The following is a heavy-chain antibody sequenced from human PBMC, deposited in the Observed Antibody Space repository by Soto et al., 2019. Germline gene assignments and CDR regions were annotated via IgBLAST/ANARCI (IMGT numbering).Heavy chain of an antibody. Sequence: SEILSLTCTVSGGSISYYYWGWIRQPPGKGLEWIGSIYYSGNTHYNPSLKSRVTISVDTSMNQFSLNLDSVTAVDSAVYYCVRGGYVHAFDYWGQGALVTVSS. D-gene: IGHD5-12*01. J-gene: IGHJ4*02. CDR1: GGSISYYY. V-gene: IGHV4-59*01. CDR2: IYYSGNT. CDR3: VRGGYVHAFDY.